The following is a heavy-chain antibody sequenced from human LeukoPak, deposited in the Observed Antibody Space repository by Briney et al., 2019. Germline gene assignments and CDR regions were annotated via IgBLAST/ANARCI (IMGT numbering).Heavy chain of an antibody. CDR1: GYTFTSYD. Sequence: ASVKVSCKASGYTFTSYDINWVRQATGQGLEWMGWMNPNSGNTGYAQKFQGRVTMTRNTSISTAYMELRSLRSEDTAVYYCARGVVYYDSSGYYSDAFDIWGQGTMVTVSS. J-gene: IGHJ3*02. D-gene: IGHD3-22*01. CDR2: MNPNSGNT. V-gene: IGHV1-8*01. CDR3: ARGVVYYDSSGYYSDAFDI.